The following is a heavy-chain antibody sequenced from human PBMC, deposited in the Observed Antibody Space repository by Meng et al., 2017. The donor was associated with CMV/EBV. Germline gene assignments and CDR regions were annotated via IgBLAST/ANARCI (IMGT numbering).Heavy chain of an antibody. CDR2: ISSSSSYI. J-gene: IGHJ1*01. CDR3: ARDVSSSWYVEYFQH. V-gene: IGHV3-21*01. Sequence: GESLKISCAASGFTFSSYSMNWVRRAPGKGLEWVSSISSSSSYIYYADSVKGRFTISRDNAKNSLYLQMNSLRAEDTAVYYCARDVSSSWYVEYFQHWGQGTLVTVSS. D-gene: IGHD6-13*01. CDR1: GFTFSSYS.